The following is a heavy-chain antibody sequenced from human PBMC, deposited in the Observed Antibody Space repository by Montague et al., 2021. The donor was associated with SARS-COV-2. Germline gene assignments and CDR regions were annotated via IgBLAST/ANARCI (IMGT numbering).Heavy chain of an antibody. CDR3: ASPIVVATAPNDYGMDV. D-gene: IGHD2-21*02. Sequence: SETLFLTCSVSGGSISSTSYYWGWIRQPPGKGLEWIGSIYYSGSTYYNPSLRSRVTISVDTSKNQFSLKLSSVTAADTAVYYCASPIVVATAPNDYGMDVWGQGTTVTVSS. J-gene: IGHJ6*02. CDR1: GGSISSTSYY. V-gene: IGHV4-39*01. CDR2: IYYSGST.